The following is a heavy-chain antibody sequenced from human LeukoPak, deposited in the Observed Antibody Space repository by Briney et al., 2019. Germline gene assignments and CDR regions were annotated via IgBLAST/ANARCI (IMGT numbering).Heavy chain of an antibody. Sequence: PGGSLRLSCAASGFTFSNAWMSWVRQAPGKGLEWVSSISSSSSYIYYADSVKGRFTISRDNAKNSLYLQMNSLRAEDTAVYYCARAFRGGYAFDYWGQGTLVTVSS. J-gene: IGHJ4*02. CDR2: ISSSSSYI. CDR3: ARAFRGGYAFDY. CDR1: GFTFSNAW. D-gene: IGHD5-12*01. V-gene: IGHV3-21*01.